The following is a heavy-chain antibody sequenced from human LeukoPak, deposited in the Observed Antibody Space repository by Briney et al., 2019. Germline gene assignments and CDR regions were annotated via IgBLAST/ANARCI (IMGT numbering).Heavy chain of an antibody. CDR3: ARDKTKDWFDP. CDR2: IYYSGTT. CDR1: GDSVSSGTYY. Sequence: SETLSLTCTVSGDSVSSGTYYWNCIRQPPGRGLEWIGNIYYSGTTKYNPTLKSRVIMSLDTTKNQFSLNLSSVSAAEKAVYYCARDKTKDWFDPWGQGILVTVSS. V-gene: IGHV4-61*01. J-gene: IGHJ5*02. D-gene: IGHD2-8*01.